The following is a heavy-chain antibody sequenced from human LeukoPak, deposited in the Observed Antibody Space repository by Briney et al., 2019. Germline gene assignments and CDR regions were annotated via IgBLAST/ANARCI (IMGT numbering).Heavy chain of an antibody. J-gene: IGHJ4*02. CDR3: ARGDGYCSGGSCMIFDY. CDR1: GYTFTSYA. Sequence: ASVKVSCKTSGYTFTSYAMHWVRQAPGQRLEWMGWINAGNGNTKYSQEFQGRVTMTTDTSTSTGYMELRSLRSDDTAVYYCARGDGYCSGGSCMIFDYWGQGTLVTVSS. V-gene: IGHV1-3*01. D-gene: IGHD2-15*01. CDR2: INAGNGNT.